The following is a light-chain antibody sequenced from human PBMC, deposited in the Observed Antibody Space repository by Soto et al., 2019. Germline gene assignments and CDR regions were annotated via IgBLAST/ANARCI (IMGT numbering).Light chain of an antibody. J-gene: IGKJ1*01. CDR3: QQRSNWPWT. CDR2: DAS. V-gene: IGKV3-11*01. CDR1: PSVSSY. Sequence: EIVLTQSPATLSLSPGERATLSCRASPSVSSYLAGYQQKAGQAPRLLIYDASNRATGIPARFSGSGSGTDFTLTISILEPEDFAVYYCQQRSNWPWTFGQGTKVEIK.